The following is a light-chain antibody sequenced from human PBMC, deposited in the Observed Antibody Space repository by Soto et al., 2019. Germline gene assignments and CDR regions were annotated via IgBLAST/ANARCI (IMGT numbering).Light chain of an antibody. CDR3: QQYNDYSKT. CDR1: QTISSW. Sequence: DIQMTQSPSTLSGSVGDRVTITCRASQTISSWLAWYQQKPGKAPKLLIYKASTLVNGAPSRFGGSGSATEFTLTISGLQPDDFATYFCQQYNDYSKTFGQGTKVDI. J-gene: IGKJ2*01. CDR2: KAS. V-gene: IGKV1-5*03.